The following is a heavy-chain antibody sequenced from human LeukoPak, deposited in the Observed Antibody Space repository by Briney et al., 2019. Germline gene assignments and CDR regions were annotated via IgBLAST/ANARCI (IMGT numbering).Heavy chain of an antibody. Sequence: GESLQISCKASGYSFTTYWIGWVRQAPGQGLEWMGIINPSGGSTNYAQKFQGRVTMTRDTSTSTVYMELSSLRSEDTAVYYCARSFFGNYYYYYMDVWGKGTTVTVSS. V-gene: IGHV1-46*01. CDR3: ARSFFGNYYYYYMDV. CDR1: GYSFTTYW. D-gene: IGHD3-3*01. J-gene: IGHJ6*03. CDR2: INPSGGST.